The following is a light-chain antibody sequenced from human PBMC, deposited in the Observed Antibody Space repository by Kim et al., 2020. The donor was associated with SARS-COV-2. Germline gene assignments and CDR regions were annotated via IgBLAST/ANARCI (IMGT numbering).Light chain of an antibody. Sequence: QSALTQPASVSGSPGQSITLSCTATSSDVGRYHLVSWYQQHPGKASKLLIYEVTKRPLGVSDRFSGSKSGNTASLTISGLQAEDEADYYCCSYANTNFLYVFGTGTKVTVL. CDR1: SSDVGRYHL. CDR3: CSYANTNFLYV. CDR2: EVT. V-gene: IGLV2-23*02. J-gene: IGLJ1*01.